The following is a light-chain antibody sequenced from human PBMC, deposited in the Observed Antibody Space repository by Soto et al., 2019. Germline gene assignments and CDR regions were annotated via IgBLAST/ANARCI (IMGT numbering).Light chain of an antibody. J-gene: IGKJ1*01. CDR3: MQGRHWPRT. CDR1: QGISSY. Sequence: DIQLTQSPSSLSPSVGDRVTITCRASQGISSYLAWYQQKPAKATKLLIYAASTLQSGVPSRFSGSGSGTEFTLKISRVEAEEVGVYYCMQGRHWPRTVGQGTKVDIK. V-gene: IGKV1-9*01. CDR2: AAS.